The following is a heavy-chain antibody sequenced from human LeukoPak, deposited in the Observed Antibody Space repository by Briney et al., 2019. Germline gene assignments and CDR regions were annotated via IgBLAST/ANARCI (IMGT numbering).Heavy chain of an antibody. D-gene: IGHD3-10*01. Sequence: PSETLSLTCTVSGGSISSSSYYWGWIRQPPGKGLEWIGSIYYSASTYYNPSLKSRVTISVDTSKNQFSLKLSSVTAADTAVYYCARHVATMVRGVNYYYYYMDVWGKGTTVTVSS. J-gene: IGHJ6*03. CDR1: GGSISSSSYY. CDR3: ARHVATMVRGVNYYYYYMDV. V-gene: IGHV4-39*01. CDR2: IYYSAST.